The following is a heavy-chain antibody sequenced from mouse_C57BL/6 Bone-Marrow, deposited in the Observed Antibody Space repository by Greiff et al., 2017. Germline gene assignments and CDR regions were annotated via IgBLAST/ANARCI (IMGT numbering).Heavy chain of an antibody. V-gene: IGHV1-81*01. Sequence: VQLQESGAELARPGASVKLSCKASGYTFTSYGISWVKQRTGQGLEWIGEIYPRSGNTYYNKKFKGKATLTADKSSSTAYMELRSLTSEDSAVYFCARQLRLPSFAYWGQGTLVTVSA. J-gene: IGHJ3*01. CDR1: GYTFTSYG. CDR2: IYPRSGNT. D-gene: IGHD3-2*02. CDR3: ARQLRLPSFAY.